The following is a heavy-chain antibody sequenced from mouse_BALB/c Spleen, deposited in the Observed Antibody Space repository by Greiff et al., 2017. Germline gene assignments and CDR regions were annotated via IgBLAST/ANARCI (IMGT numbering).Heavy chain of an antibody. CDR1: GFTFSSYT. V-gene: IGHV5-6-4*01. D-gene: IGHD1-1*02. CDR3: TRDGGGNYVDY. Sequence: EVNVVESGGGLVKPGGSLKLSCAASGFTFSSYTMSWVRQTPEKRLEWVATISSGGSYTYYPDSVKGRFTISRDNAKNTLYLQMSSLKSEDTAMYYCTRDGGGNYVDYWGQGTTLTVSS. J-gene: IGHJ2*01. CDR2: ISSGGSYT.